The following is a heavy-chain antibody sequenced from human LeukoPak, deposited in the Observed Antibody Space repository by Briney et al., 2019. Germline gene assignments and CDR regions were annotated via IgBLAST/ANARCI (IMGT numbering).Heavy chain of an antibody. V-gene: IGHV3-23*01. J-gene: IGHJ6*03. CDR2: IGYRGGSI. CDR3: AKVGHSNLYYYCYYMDV. CDR1: GITFSNYA. Sequence: GGSLRLSCAASGITFSNYAMSWVRQAPGKGLEWVSIIGYRGGSIYYAYSVKGRFTVSRDNSKNTLSLQMNGLRPEDTAVYYCAKVGHSNLYYYCYYMDVWGKGTTVTVSS. D-gene: IGHD4-11*01.